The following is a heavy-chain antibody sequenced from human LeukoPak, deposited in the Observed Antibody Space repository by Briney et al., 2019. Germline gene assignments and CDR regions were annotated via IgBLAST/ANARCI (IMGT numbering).Heavy chain of an antibody. CDR3: ASPRYSGSYYGFDY. CDR1: GFTFSSYA. CDR2: ISDSGGST. J-gene: IGHJ4*02. Sequence: GGSLRLSCAASGFTFSSYAMSWVRQGPGKGLEWVSVISDSGGSTYYADSVKGRFTISRDNSKNTLYLQMNSLRAEDTAVYYCASPRYSGSYYGFDYWGQGTLVTVSS. V-gene: IGHV3-23*01. D-gene: IGHD1-26*01.